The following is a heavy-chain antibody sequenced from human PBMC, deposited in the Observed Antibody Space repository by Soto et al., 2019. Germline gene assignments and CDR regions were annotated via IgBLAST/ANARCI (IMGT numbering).Heavy chain of an antibody. Sequence: ASVKVSCKASGGTFSSYAISWVRQAPGQGLEWMAGIIPIFGTANYAQKFQGRVTITADKSTSTAYMELSSLRSEDTAVYYCARVGDGFHYYYGMDVWGQGTTVTVSS. D-gene: IGHD3-10*01. V-gene: IGHV1-69*06. CDR1: GGTFSSYA. CDR2: IIPIFGTA. CDR3: ARVGDGFHYYYGMDV. J-gene: IGHJ6*02.